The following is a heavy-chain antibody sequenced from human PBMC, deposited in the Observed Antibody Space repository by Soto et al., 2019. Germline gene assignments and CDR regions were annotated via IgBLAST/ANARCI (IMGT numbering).Heavy chain of an antibody. CDR1: GYTFTSYY. V-gene: IGHV1-46*03. D-gene: IGHD3-10*01. J-gene: IGHJ5*02. Sequence: ASVKVSCKASGYTFTSYYMHWVRQAPGQGLEWMGIINPSGGSTSYAQKFQGRVTMTRDTSTSTVYMELSSLRSEDTAVYYCARALLWFGIHRDWFDPWGQGTLVTVSS. CDR3: ARALLWFGIHRDWFDP. CDR2: INPSGGST.